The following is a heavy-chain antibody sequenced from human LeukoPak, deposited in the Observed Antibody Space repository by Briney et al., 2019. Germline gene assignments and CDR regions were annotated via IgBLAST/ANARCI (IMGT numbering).Heavy chain of an antibody. J-gene: IGHJ6*03. V-gene: IGHV3-30*04. Sequence: GGSLRLSCAASGFTFSSYAMHWVRQAPGKGLEWVAVISYDGSNKYYADSVKGRFTISRDNSKNTLYLQMNSLRAEDTAVYYCARDSEDSSGYYPNYYYYYMDVWGKGTAVTVSS. CDR3: ARDSEDSSGYYPNYYYYYMDV. CDR2: ISYDGSNK. CDR1: GFTFSSYA. D-gene: IGHD3-22*01.